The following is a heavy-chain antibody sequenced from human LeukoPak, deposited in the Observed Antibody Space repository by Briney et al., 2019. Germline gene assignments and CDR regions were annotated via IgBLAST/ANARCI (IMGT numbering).Heavy chain of an antibody. J-gene: IGHJ5*02. CDR2: IYYSGST. V-gene: IGHV4-31*03. D-gene: IGHD2-2*01. Sequence: SETLSLTCTVSGGSISSGGYCWSWIRQHPGKGLEWIGYIYYSGSTYYNPSLKSRVTISVDTSKNQFSLKLSSVTAADTAVYYCARGLYCSSTSCIREKNWFDPWGQGTLVTVSS. CDR3: ARGLYCSSTSCIREKNWFDP. CDR1: GGSISSGGYC.